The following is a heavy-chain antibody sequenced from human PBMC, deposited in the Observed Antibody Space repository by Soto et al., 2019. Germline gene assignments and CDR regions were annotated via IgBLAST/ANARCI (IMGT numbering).Heavy chain of an antibody. CDR2: ISYDGSNK. CDR1: GFTFSSYA. V-gene: IGHV3-30-3*01. CDR3: ARERGSGYSHFDY. J-gene: IGHJ4*02. D-gene: IGHD3-3*01. Sequence: PGGSLRLSCAASGFTFSSYAMHWVRQAPGKGLEWVAVISYDGSNKYYADSVKGRFTISKDNSKNTLYLQMNSLRAKDTAVYYCARERGSGYSHFDYWGQGTLVTVSS.